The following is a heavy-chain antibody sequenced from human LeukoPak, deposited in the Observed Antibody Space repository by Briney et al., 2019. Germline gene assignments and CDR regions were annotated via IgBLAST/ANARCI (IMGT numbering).Heavy chain of an antibody. V-gene: IGHV3-21*06. J-gene: IGHJ4*02. CDR3: ARDEDESPFYYDSSGYSL. D-gene: IGHD3-22*01. CDR1: GFTFSTYT. Sequence: GGSLRLSCAASGFTFSTYTMNWVRQAPGKGLEWVSSISSSSSYIYYADSLKGRFTISRDNAQNSLYLQMNSLRAEDTAVYYCARDEDESPFYYDSSGYSLWGQGTLVTVSS. CDR2: ISSSSSYI.